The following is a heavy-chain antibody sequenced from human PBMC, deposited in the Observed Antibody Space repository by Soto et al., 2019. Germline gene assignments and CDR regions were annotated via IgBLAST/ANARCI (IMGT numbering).Heavy chain of an antibody. J-gene: IGHJ4*02. V-gene: IGHV3-23*01. CDR3: EKSMLVVVNFYFGY. CDR2: ISDSGGSK. CDR1: GFTYSSYA. Sequence: GGSLRLSCAASGFTYSSYAMSYIRQAPGKGLERVSAISDSGGSKYYADSVTGRCTISRDSTKITLYLQMNSLRAEDTAGYYLEKSMLVVVNFYFGYWGQGTLVNV. D-gene: IGHD3-22*01.